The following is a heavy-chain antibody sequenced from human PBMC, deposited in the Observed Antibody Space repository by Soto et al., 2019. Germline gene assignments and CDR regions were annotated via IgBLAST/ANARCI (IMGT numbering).Heavy chain of an antibody. Sequence: PGGSLRLSCAASGLTFSSYGMHWVRQAPGKGLEWVAVISYDGSNKYYADSGKGRFTISRDNSKNTLYLQMNSLRAEDTAVYYCSGITGTTGLDYYYYSGMDVWGQGTTVTVSS. CDR3: SGITGTTGLDYYYYSGMDV. J-gene: IGHJ6*02. V-gene: IGHV3-30*03. D-gene: IGHD1-7*01. CDR2: ISYDGSNK. CDR1: GLTFSSYG.